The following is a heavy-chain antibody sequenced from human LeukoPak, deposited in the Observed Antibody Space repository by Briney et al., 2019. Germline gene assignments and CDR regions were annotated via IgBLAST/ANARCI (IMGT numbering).Heavy chain of an antibody. CDR1: GGSFSGYY. J-gene: IGHJ4*02. V-gene: IGHV4-34*01. CDR2: INHSGST. CDR3: AESIAARREFDY. D-gene: IGHD6-6*01. Sequence: SETLSLTCAVYGGSFSGYYWSWIRQPPGKGLEWIGEINHSGSTNYNPSLKSRGTISVDTFKNQFSLKLSSVTAADMAVYYCAESIAARREFDYWGQGTLVTVSS.